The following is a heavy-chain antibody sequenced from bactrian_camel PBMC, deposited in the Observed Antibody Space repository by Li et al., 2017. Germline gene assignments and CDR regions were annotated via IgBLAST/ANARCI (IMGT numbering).Heavy chain of an antibody. Sequence: HVQLVESGGDLVQPGGSLTLSCAASGFAFKSYWMFWVRQAPGKGLEWVSFTNEGSSITSYQDSVKGRFTISRDNAKNTLYLQLNSLKTEDTAMYYCVPCHYSWSAFPFWGQGTQVTVS. J-gene: IGHJ4*01. CDR1: GFAFKSYW. V-gene: IGHV3S1*01. CDR3: VPCHYSWSAFPF. CDR2: TNEGSSIT. D-gene: IGHD2*01.